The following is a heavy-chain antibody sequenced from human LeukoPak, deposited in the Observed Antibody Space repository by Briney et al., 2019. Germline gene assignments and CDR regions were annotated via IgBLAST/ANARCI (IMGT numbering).Heavy chain of an antibody. CDR3: ARDYSSGWNFRWFDP. CDR2: ISSSSSYI. V-gene: IGHV3-21*01. Sequence: GGSLRLSCAASGFTFSSYSMNWVRQAPGKGLEWVSSISSSSSYIYYADSVKGRFTISRDNAKNSLYLQMNSLRAEDTAVYYCARDYSSGWNFRWFDPWGQGTLVTVSS. J-gene: IGHJ5*02. D-gene: IGHD6-19*01. CDR1: GFTFSSYS.